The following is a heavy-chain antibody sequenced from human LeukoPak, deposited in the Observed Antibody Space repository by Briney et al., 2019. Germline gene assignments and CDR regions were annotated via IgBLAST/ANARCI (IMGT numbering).Heavy chain of an antibody. J-gene: IGHJ3*02. CDR3: AKDKPIVLVPTAVDAFDI. V-gene: IGHV3-30*02. CDR2: ILYDGSNK. Sequence: PGGSLRLSCAASGFTFSIYGIHWVRQAPGKGLEWVAFILYDGSNKYYADSVKGRFTISRDNSMNTLYLQMNSLRAEDTAVYYCAKDKPIVLVPTAVDAFDIWGQGTMVTVSS. D-gene: IGHD2-2*01. CDR1: GFTFSIYG.